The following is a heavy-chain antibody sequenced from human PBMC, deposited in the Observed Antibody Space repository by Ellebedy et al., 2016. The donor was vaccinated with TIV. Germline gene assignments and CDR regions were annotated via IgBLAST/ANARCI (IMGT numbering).Heavy chain of an antibody. CDR2: IYHSGST. CDR3: ARVKHMTTFDY. Sequence: SETLSLTXAVSGGSISSGGYSWSWIRQPPGKGLEWIGYIYHSGSTYYNPSLKSRVTISVDRSKNQFSLKLSSVTAADTAVYYCARVKHMTTFDYWGQGTLVTVSS. V-gene: IGHV4-30-2*01. J-gene: IGHJ4*02. CDR1: GGSISSGGYS. D-gene: IGHD4-11*01.